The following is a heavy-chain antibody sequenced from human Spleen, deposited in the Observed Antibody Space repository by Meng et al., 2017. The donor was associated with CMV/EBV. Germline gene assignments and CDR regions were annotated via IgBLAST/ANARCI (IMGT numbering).Heavy chain of an antibody. CDR2: IDWDDDK. D-gene: IGHD3-10*01. J-gene: IGHJ4*02. CDR3: ARSPGRSYYFDY. CDR1: GFSLSTSGMR. V-gene: IGHV2-70D*14. Sequence: SGPTLVKPTQTLTLTCTLSGFSLSTSGMRVSWIRQPPGKALEWLARIDWDDDKFHSTSLKTRLTISQDTSKNQVVLTMTNMDPVDTATYYCARSPGRSYYFDYWGQGTLVTVSS.